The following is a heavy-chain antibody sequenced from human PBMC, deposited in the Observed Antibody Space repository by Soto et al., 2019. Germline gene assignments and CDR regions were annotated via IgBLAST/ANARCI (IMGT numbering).Heavy chain of an antibody. CDR2: INSDGSST. V-gene: IGHV3-74*01. J-gene: IGHJ4*02. CDR1: GFTFSSYW. D-gene: IGHD2-15*01. CDR3: VRTSLVVAAATRQDY. Sequence: GGSLRLSCAASGFTFSSYWMHWVRQAPGKGLVWVSRINSDGSSTSYAGSVKGRFTISRDNAKNTLYLQMNSLRAEDTAVYYCVRTSLVVAAATRQDYWGQGTLVTVSS.